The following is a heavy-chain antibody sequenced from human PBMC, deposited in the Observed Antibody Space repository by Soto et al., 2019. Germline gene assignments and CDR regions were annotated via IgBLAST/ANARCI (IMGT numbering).Heavy chain of an antibody. CDR2: INAGNGNT. D-gene: IGHD4-17*01. Sequence: ASVKVSCKASGYTFTSYAMHWVRQAPRQRLEWMGWINAGNGNTKYSQKFQGRVTITRDTSASTAYMELSSLRSEDTAVYYCARDFYYDYGDYGLDYWGQGTLVTVSS. V-gene: IGHV1-3*01. J-gene: IGHJ4*02. CDR1: GYTFTSYA. CDR3: ARDFYYDYGDYGLDY.